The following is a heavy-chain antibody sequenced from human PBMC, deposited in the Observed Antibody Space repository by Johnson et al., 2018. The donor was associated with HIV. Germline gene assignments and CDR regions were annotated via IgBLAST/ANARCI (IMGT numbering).Heavy chain of an antibody. Sequence: QVQLVESGGDLVKPGGSLRLSCEASRFTFSSYGIHWVRQAPSKGLEWVAFIRNDGSNKNYGDSVKGRFTISRDNSKNTLYLQMNSLRAEDTAVYYCASKIVVVPGGVGTFDIWGQGTMVTVSS. CDR3: ASKIVVVPGGVGTFDI. J-gene: IGHJ3*02. CDR2: IRNDGSNK. D-gene: IGHD3-22*01. CDR1: RFTFSSYG. V-gene: IGHV3-30*02.